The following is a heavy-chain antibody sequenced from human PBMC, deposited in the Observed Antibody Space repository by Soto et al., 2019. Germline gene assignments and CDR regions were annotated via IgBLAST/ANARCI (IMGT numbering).Heavy chain of an antibody. Sequence: QVQLQQWGAGLLKPSETLSLTCAVYEGSFSGYHWTWIRQPPGKGLEWIGEINHSGSTKYNPSLKGLDIISLDTPKNQVALKLKSVTAADTAVYYCAGGALTNGARWYFDLWGRGTPVTVSS. V-gene: IGHV4-34*01. CDR1: EGSFSGYH. J-gene: IGHJ2*01. CDR2: INHSGST. CDR3: AGGALTNGARWYFDL. D-gene: IGHD3-10*01.